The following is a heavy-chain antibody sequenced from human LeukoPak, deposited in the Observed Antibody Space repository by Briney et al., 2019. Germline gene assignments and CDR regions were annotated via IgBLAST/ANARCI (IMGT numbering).Heavy chain of an antibody. D-gene: IGHD3-22*01. CDR3: ARDRGDSSGYFSY. V-gene: IGHV4-61*01. CDR1: GGSVNGGSYY. Sequence: SETLSLTCTVSGGSVNGGSYYWNWIRQPPGKGLEWIGYIYYSGSTNYNPSLKSRVTISVDTSKDQFSLKLSSVTAADTAVYYCARDRGDSSGYFSYWGQGTLVTVSS. J-gene: IGHJ4*02. CDR2: IYYSGST.